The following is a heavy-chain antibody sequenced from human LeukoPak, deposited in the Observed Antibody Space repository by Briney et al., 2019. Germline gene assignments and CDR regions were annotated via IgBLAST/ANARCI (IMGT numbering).Heavy chain of an antibody. CDR3: AREWYFIISY. CDR1: GFTLSNYW. Sequence: GGSLRLSCAASGFTLSNYWMTWVRQAPGKGLEWVASIKEDGREKYYVDSVKGRFTISRDNAKNSLYLQMNSLRAEDTAVYYCAREWYFIISYWGQGTLVTVSS. D-gene: IGHD6-13*01. V-gene: IGHV3-7*04. CDR2: IKEDGREK. J-gene: IGHJ4*02.